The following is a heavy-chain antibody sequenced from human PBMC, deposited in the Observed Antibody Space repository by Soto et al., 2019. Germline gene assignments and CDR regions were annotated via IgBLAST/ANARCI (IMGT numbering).Heavy chain of an antibody. CDR2: INAGNGAT. J-gene: IGHJ6*02. CDR3: ARETGEAGNYYGMDV. V-gene: IGHV1-3*01. D-gene: IGHD7-27*01. Sequence: ASVKVSCKASGYTFTTYAMHWVRQAPGQRLEWMGWINAGNGATKYSQNFQDRVTIARDTSANTAFMELSSLRSEDTAVYYCARETGEAGNYYGMDVWGQGTTVTVSS. CDR1: GYTFTTYA.